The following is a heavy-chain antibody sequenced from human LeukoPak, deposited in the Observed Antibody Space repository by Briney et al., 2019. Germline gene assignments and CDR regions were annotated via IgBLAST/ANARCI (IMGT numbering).Heavy chain of an antibody. D-gene: IGHD6-13*01. J-gene: IGHJ4*02. CDR1: GGSFSGYY. V-gene: IGHV4-34*01. Sequence: SETLSLTCAVYGGSFSGYYWSWIRQPPGKGLEWIGEINHSGSTNYNPSLKSRVTISVDTSKNQFSLKLSSVTAADTAVYYCAKGRLSAAGTPGYFAYWRQGTLVTVSS. CDR2: INHSGST. CDR3: AKGRLSAAGTPGYFAY.